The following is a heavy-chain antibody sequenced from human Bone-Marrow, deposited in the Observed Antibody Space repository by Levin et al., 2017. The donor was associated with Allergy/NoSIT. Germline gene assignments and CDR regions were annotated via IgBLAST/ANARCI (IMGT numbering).Heavy chain of an antibody. CDR3: TRMAVGNDY. V-gene: IGHV3-74*01. D-gene: IGHD6-13*01. CDR1: GFTFSNYQ. J-gene: IGHJ4*02. Sequence: GGSLRLSCATTGFTFSNYQMDWVRQAPRKGLEWVSRIYDDGSRTTYADSVKGRFTVSRDNAKNTVYLQMNSLRVEDTAVYYCTRMAVGNDYWGQGTLVTVSS. CDR2: IYDDGSRT.